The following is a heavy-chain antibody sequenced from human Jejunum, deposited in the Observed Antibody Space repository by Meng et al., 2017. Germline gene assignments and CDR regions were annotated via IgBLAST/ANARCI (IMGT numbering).Heavy chain of an antibody. D-gene: IGHD3-10*01. Sequence: QLQLLQWGAGLLKPSETLSLTCTVYGDSFTDYYWNWIRQPPGKGLEWIGEIHHSGSTNYNPSLKSRVTMSIDTSKIQFSLKLSSVTAADAAVYYCARYGGSGSYWHFDPWGRGTLVTVSS. CDR2: IHHSGST. CDR1: GDSFTDYY. V-gene: IGHV4-34*01. CDR3: ARYGGSGSYWHFDP. J-gene: IGHJ2*01.